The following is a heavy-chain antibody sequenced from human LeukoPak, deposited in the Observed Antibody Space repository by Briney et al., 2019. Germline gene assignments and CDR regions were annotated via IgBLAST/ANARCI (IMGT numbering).Heavy chain of an antibody. V-gene: IGHV3-7*01. J-gene: IGHJ4*02. Sequence: GGSLRLSCAASGFTFNNYWMTWFRQAPGKGLEWVANIKQDGTEIFYVDSVRGRFFISRDNAENPLYLQMNSLRVEDTAVYYCARTPDGADYWGQGTLVTVSS. CDR2: IKQDGTEI. D-gene: IGHD3-10*01. CDR1: GFTFNNYW. CDR3: ARTPDGADY.